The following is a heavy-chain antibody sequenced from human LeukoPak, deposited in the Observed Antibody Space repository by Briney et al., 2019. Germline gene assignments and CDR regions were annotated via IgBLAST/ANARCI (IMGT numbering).Heavy chain of an antibody. J-gene: IGHJ3*02. CDR1: GLTFSGNA. Sequence: GGSLRLSCVVSGLTFSGNAMSWVRQAPGKGLEWVSGISGTGGSTYYADSVKGRFTISRDNAKNSLYLQMNSLRAEDTALYYCARAQNYYDSSGYYSGAFDIWGQGTMVTVSS. CDR3: ARAQNYYDSSGYYSGAFDI. D-gene: IGHD3-22*01. V-gene: IGHV3-20*04. CDR2: ISGTGGST.